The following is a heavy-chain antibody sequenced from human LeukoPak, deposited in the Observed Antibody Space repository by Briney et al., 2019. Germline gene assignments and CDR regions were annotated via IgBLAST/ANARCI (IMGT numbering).Heavy chain of an antibody. Sequence: GGSLRLFCVASGFTFSKYAVSWVRQAPGKGLEWVSSISDSGGKTYYADSVKGRFTISRDNSKNTFYLQMNSLRADDTAVYYCAKTFGTIDPFEYWGQGTLVTVSS. CDR1: GFTFSKYA. CDR3: AKTFGTIDPFEY. J-gene: IGHJ4*02. D-gene: IGHD2-2*01. V-gene: IGHV3-23*01. CDR2: ISDSGGKT.